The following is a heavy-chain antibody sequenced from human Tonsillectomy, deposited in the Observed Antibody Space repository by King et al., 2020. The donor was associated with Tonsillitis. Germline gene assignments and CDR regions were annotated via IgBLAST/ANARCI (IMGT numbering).Heavy chain of an antibody. J-gene: IGHJ5*01. V-gene: IGHV3-23*04. CDR1: GFTFSTYA. CDR3: AKDAIPCTHGTCYRWNWFDS. CDR2: ITGSGDST. Sequence: VQLVESGGALVQPGGSLRLSCAVSGFTFSTYAMSWVRQAPGKGLEWVSAITGSGDSTYYADSVKGRITISRDTSRNTMYLQMKSLRAEDTAVYYCAKDAIPCTHGTCYRWNWFDSWGQGTLVTVSS. D-gene: IGHD2-8*01.